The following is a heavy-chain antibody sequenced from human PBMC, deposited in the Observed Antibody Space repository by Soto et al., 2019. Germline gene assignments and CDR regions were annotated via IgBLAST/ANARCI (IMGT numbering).Heavy chain of an antibody. CDR1: GFTFSSYW. D-gene: IGHD3-16*02. Sequence: PGGSLRLSCAASGFTFSSYWMHWVRQAPGKGLVWVSRINSDGSSTSYADSVKGRFTISRDNAKNTLYLQMNSLRAEDTAVYYCARVRSMRVIMTYYSTGMDVWGQGTTVTVS. V-gene: IGHV3-74*01. J-gene: IGHJ6*02. CDR2: INSDGSST. CDR3: ARVRSMRVIMTYYSTGMDV.